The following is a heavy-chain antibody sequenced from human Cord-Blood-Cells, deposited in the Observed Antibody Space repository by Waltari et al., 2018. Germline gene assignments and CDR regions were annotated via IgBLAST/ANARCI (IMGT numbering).Heavy chain of an antibody. CDR3: ARHGENANWFDP. CDR1: GGPISSSIYS. J-gene: IGHJ5*02. D-gene: IGHD1-1*01. Sequence: QLQLQEPGPGLVNPSETLSPPCTVPGGPISSSIYSWAWIRQPPGKGLEWIGSIYYSGRTYYNPSLKSRVTISVDTSKNQFSLKLSSVTAADTAVYYCARHGENANWFDPWGQGTLVTVSS. CDR2: IYYSGRT. V-gene: IGHV4-39*01.